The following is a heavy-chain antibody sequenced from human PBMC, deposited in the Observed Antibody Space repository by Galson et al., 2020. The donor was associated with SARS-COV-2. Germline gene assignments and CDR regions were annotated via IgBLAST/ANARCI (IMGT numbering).Heavy chain of an antibody. CDR3: AKAQGGGHYFDY. J-gene: IGHJ4*02. D-gene: IGHD3-16*01. Sequence: GESLKISCAASGFTFSSYAMSWVRQAPGKGLEWVSAIRNSGGSTYYADSVKGRFTISRDNSKNTLYLQMNSLRAEDTAVYYCAKAQGGGHYFDYWGQGTLVTVSS. CDR1: GFTFSSYA. V-gene: IGHV3-23*01. CDR2: IRNSGGST.